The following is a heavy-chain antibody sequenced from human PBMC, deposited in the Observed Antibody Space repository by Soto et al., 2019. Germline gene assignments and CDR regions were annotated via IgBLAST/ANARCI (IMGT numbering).Heavy chain of an antibody. CDR3: VRGYCTTSPCSGDFQS. V-gene: IGHV1-46*01. D-gene: IGHD2-15*01. Sequence: ASVKVSCKASGYKFTTYFIHWVRQAPGQGLEWMGMIHPSGDTGYAQKFRGRVTMTIDTSTTTAYMELRNLTSGDTAVYFSVRGYCTTSPCSGDFQSWGQGTLVTVSS. J-gene: IGHJ1*01. CDR1: GYKFTTYF. CDR2: IHPSGDT.